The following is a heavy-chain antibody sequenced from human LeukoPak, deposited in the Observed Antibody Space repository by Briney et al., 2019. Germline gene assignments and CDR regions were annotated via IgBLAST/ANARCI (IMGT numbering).Heavy chain of an antibody. V-gene: IGHV3-74*01. D-gene: IGHD2-15*01. Sequence: PGGSLRLSCAASGLTFSSHWMHWVRQAPGKGLVWVSRITNDGSSTTYADSVKGRFTISRDNAKNMLYLQVNSLRAEDTAVYYCARGRRCSGGSCYSGWFDPWGQGTLVTVSS. CDR2: ITNDGSST. CDR3: ARGRRCSGGSCYSGWFDP. CDR1: GLTFSSHW. J-gene: IGHJ5*02.